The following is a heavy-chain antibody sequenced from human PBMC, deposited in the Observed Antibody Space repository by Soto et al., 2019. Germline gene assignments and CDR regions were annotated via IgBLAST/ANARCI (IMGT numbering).Heavy chain of an antibody. Sequence: EVQVVESGGGLVEPGGSLRLSCTASGFPFDGAWLSWVRQAPGKGLEWVGRIMSKTSGGTSDYAAFVKDRFTISRDDSKTTLYLQIDSLRTEDTARESSTTVTHFNLGAQGIQVTVSS. J-gene: IGHJ4*02. V-gene: IGHV3-15*07. CDR3: TTVTHFNL. CDR2: IMSKTSGGTS. D-gene: IGHD2-21*02. CDR1: GFPFDGAW.